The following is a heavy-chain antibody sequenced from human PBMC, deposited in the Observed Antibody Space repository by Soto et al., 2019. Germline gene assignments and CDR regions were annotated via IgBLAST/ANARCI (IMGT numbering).Heavy chain of an antibody. V-gene: IGHV3-74*01. Sequence: EVQLVESGGGSVQPGGSLRLSCAASGFTLSSYWMHWVRQAPGMGLVWVSRIQSDGSSTDYADSVKGRFTISRDNAKNTLYLQMDSLRVEDTAVYYCAREKAVDGTPFDYWGQGTLVTVSS. D-gene: IGHD6-19*01. J-gene: IGHJ4*02. CDR2: IQSDGSST. CDR1: GFTLSSYW. CDR3: AREKAVDGTPFDY.